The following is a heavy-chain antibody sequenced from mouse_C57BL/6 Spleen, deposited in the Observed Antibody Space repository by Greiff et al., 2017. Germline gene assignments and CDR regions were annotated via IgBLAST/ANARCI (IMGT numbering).Heavy chain of an antibody. CDR2: IDPSDSYT. V-gene: IGHV1-59*01. D-gene: IGHD1-1*01. CDR1: GYTFTSYW. Sequence: QVQLQQPGAELARPGTSVKLSCKASGYTFTSYWMHWVKQRPGQGLEWIGVIDPSDSYTNYNQKFKGKATLSVDTSSSTAYMQLSSLTSEASAVYYCARRATVVFDYWGQGTTLTVSS. CDR3: ARRATVVFDY. J-gene: IGHJ2*01.